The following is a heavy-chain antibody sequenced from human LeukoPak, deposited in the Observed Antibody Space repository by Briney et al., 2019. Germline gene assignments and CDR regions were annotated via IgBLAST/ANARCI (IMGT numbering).Heavy chain of an antibody. D-gene: IGHD1-26*01. J-gene: IGHJ2*01. Sequence: SETLSLTCAVYGGSFSGYYWSWIRHPPGKGLEWIGEINHSGSTNYNPPLKSRVTMSVDTSKDQFSLKLSSVTAADKAVYYCARSGSYFYFDLWGRGTLVTVSS. CDR2: INHSGST. CDR1: GGSFSGYY. V-gene: IGHV4-34*01. CDR3: ARSGSYFYFDL.